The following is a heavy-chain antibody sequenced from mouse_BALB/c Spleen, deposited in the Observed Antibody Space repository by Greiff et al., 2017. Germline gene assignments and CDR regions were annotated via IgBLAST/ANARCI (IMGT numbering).Heavy chain of an antibody. J-gene: IGHJ2*01. CDR3: ARGRFKTPDY. CDR2: IDTSDSYT. V-gene: IGHV1-69*01. CDR1: GYTFTDYW. Sequence: QVQLQQPGAELVMPGASVKMSCKASGYTFTDYWMHWVKQRPGQGLEWIGAIDTSDSYTSYNQKFKGKATLTVDESSSTAYMQLSSLTSEDSAVYYYARGRFKTPDYWGQGTTLTVSS.